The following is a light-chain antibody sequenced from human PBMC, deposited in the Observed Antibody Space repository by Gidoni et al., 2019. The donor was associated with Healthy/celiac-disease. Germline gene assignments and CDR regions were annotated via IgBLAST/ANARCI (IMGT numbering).Light chain of an antibody. V-gene: IGKV3-11*01. CDR1: QSVSSY. CDR3: QQRSNWPPET. J-gene: IGKJ4*01. Sequence: IVLTQSPATLSLSPGERATLPCRASQSVSSYLAWYQQKPGQAPRLLIYDASNRATGIPARFSGSGSGTDFTLTISSLEPEDFAVYYCQQRSNWPPETFGGGTKVEIK. CDR2: DAS.